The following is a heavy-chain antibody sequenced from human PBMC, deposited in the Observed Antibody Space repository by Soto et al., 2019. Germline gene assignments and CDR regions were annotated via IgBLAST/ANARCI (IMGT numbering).Heavy chain of an antibody. CDR1: GFAFSTYP. D-gene: IGHD6-13*01. V-gene: IGHV3-64D*06. Sequence: GGSLRLSCSASGFAFSTYPMHWVRQAPGKGLEYVSTITRNGDITYYADSVTGRFTISRDNSKSTLYLQMSSLRTEDTAVYYCAKDPLHIAAAGTRPEPSYYYYYGMDVWGQGTTVTVSS. CDR2: ITRNGDIT. J-gene: IGHJ6*02. CDR3: AKDPLHIAAAGTRPEPSYYYYYGMDV.